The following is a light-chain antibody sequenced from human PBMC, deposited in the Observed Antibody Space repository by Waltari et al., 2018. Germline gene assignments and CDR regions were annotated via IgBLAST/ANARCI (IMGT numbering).Light chain of an antibody. CDR1: QGIATA. V-gene: IGKV1D-13*01. Sequence: AIQLTQSPSSLSASVGDRVTITCRARQGIATALAWYQQKPGKPPHLLIFDASSLARGVPSRFSGSGSATDFTLTISSLQPEDFATYFCQQFNNYPLTFGGGTKVDI. CDR2: DAS. CDR3: QQFNNYPLT. J-gene: IGKJ4*01.